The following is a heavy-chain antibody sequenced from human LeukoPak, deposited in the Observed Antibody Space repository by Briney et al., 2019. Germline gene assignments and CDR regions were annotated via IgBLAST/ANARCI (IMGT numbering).Heavy chain of an antibody. J-gene: IGHJ6*02. V-gene: IGHV3-49*03. CDR1: GFTFGDYA. Sequence: PGRSLRLSCTASGFTFGDYAMSWFCQAPGKGLEWVGFIRSKAYGGTTEYAASVKGRFTISRDDSKSIAYLQMNSLKTEDTAVYYCTRVGLQLAGNRPNYYHYYYGMDVWGQGTTVTVSS. CDR2: IRSKAYGGTT. D-gene: IGHD6-19*01. CDR3: TRVGLQLAGNRPNYYHYYYGMDV.